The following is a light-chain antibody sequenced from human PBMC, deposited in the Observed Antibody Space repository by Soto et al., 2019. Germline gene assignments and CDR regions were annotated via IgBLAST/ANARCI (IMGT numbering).Light chain of an antibody. CDR3: CSYTSRTTYV. J-gene: IGLJ1*01. CDR1: ASDVGGYNY. Sequence: QSALTQPASVSGSPGQSITISCTGTASDVGGYNYVSWYQQHPGKAPKLMIHAVSNRPSGISSRFSGSKSGNTASLTISGPQSEDEADYFCCSYTSRTTYVFGTGTKVTVL. V-gene: IGLV2-14*01. CDR2: AVS.